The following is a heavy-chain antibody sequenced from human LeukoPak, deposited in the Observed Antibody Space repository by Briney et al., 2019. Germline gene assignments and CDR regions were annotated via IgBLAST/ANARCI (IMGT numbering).Heavy chain of an antibody. V-gene: IGHV1-69*13. CDR3: ARAGLVYCSSTSCYLGY. CDR2: IIPIFGTA. D-gene: IGHD2-2*01. CDR1: GGTFSSYA. J-gene: IGHJ4*02. Sequence: ASVKVSCKASGGTFSSYAISWVRQAPGQGLEWMGGIIPIFGTANYAQKFQGRVTITADESTSTAYMELSSLRSEDTAVYYCARAGLVYCSSTSCYLGYWGQGTLVTVSS.